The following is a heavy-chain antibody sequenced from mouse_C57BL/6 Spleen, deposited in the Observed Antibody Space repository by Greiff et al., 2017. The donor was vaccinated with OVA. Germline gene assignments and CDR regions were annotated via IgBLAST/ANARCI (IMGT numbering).Heavy chain of an antibody. CDR3: ARDQLGLYFDY. CDR1: GFTFSSYA. D-gene: IGHD4-1*02. J-gene: IGHJ2*01. V-gene: IGHV5-4*01. CDR2: ISDGGSYT. Sequence: EVQLVESGGGLVKPGGSLKLSCAASGFTFSSYAMSWVRQTPEKRLEWVATISDGGSYTYYPDNVKGRFTISRDNAKNNLYLQMSHLKSEATAMYYCARDQLGLYFDYWGQGTTLTVSS.